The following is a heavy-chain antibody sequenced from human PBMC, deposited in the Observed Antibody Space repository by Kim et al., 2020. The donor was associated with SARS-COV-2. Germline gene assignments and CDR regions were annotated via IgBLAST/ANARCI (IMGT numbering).Heavy chain of an antibody. CDR2: IYYSGST. Sequence: SETLSLTCTVSGGSISSSSYYWGWIRQPPGKGLEWIGSIYYSGSTYYNPSLKSRVTISVDTSKNQFSLKLSSVTAADTAVYYCARGPSHYYDILTGPPDYWGQGTLVTVSS. V-gene: IGHV4-39*07. CDR1: GGSISSSSYY. CDR3: ARGPSHYYDILTGPPDY. D-gene: IGHD3-9*01. J-gene: IGHJ4*02.